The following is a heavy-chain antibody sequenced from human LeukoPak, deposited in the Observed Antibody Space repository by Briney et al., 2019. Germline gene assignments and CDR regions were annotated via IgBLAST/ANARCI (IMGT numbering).Heavy chain of an antibody. CDR2: ISGSDDGT. CDR1: GFTFSTYA. V-gene: IGHV3-23*01. J-gene: IGHJ4*02. Sequence: GGSLRLSCAASGFTFSTYAMSWVRQIPGKGLEWVSAISGSDDGTYYADSVKGRFTISRDNSRNTLYLQMNALRAEDTAVYYCARGRRYCSSTSCSGLGLDYWGQGTLVTVSS. CDR3: ARGRRYCSSTSCSGLGLDY. D-gene: IGHD2-2*01.